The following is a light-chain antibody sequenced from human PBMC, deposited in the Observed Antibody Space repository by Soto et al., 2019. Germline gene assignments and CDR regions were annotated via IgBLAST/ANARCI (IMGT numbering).Light chain of an antibody. CDR2: TAS. CDR3: QQSYKTPQT. J-gene: IGKJ1*01. CDR1: ETINKY. V-gene: IGKV1-39*01. Sequence: DIQMTQSPSSVSASIGDRVTISCRASETINKYLNWYQQKPGKPPRLLIYTASTLPSEVPSRSSGSRPGTKFTLTINSLQPEDSATYYCQQSYKTPQTFGQGTKVEI.